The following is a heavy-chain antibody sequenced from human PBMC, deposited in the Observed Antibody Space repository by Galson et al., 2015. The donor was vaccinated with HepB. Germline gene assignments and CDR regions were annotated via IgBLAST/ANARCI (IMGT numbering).Heavy chain of an antibody. V-gene: IGHV3-15*01. CDR3: TTDVYYSTYWSWLDP. CDR1: GFPFNNAW. Sequence: SLRLSCAASGFPFNNAWMTWVRQAPGRGLEWVGRIKSTTDGETTDYAAPVKGRFTISRDDSKNSLYLQMNSLKTEDTAVYDCTTDVYYSTYWSWLDPWGQGTLVTVSS. J-gene: IGHJ5*02. CDR2: IKSTTDGETT. D-gene: IGHD2-8*02.